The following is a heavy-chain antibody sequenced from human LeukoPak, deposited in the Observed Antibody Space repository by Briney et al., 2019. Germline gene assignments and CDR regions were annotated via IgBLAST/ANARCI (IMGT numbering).Heavy chain of an antibody. CDR1: GGSISSSSYY. D-gene: IGHD3-16*01. V-gene: IGHV4-39*01. CDR2: IYYGGST. Sequence: SETLSLTCTVSGGSISSSSYYWGWIRQPPGKGLEWIGSIYYGGSTYYNPSLKSRVTISVDRSKNQFSLKLSSVTAADTALYYCASRMSTFGGVFDYWGQGTLVTVSS. J-gene: IGHJ4*02. CDR3: ASRMSTFGGVFDY.